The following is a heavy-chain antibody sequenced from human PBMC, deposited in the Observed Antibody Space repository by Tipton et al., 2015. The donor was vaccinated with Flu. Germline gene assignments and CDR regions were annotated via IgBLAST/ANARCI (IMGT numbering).Heavy chain of an antibody. CDR1: GDSMSSFY. V-gene: IGHV4-4*07. CDR3: ARYGTYDGSRYFQH. J-gene: IGHJ1*01. Sequence: TLSLTCTVSGDSMSSFYWTWIRQPAGKGLEWIGRMSASGSSRYKPSLKSRVTMSVDTSKNQFSLRLTSVTSADTAVYYCARYGTYDGSRYFQHWGQGTLVTVSS. CDR2: MSASGSS. D-gene: IGHD1-26*01.